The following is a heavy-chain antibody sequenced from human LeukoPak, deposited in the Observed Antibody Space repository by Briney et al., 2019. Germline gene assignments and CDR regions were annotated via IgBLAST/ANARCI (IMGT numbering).Heavy chain of an antibody. CDR2: IYYSGST. Sequence: SETLSLTCTVSGGSISSGGYYWSWIRQHPGKGLEWIGYIYYSGSTYYNPSLKSRVTISVDTSKNQFSLKLSSVTAADTAVYYCARGAARVFYYYYCYMDVWGKGTTVTVSS. D-gene: IGHD6-25*01. CDR3: ARGAARVFYYYYCYMDV. V-gene: IGHV4-31*03. J-gene: IGHJ6*03. CDR1: GGSISSGGYY.